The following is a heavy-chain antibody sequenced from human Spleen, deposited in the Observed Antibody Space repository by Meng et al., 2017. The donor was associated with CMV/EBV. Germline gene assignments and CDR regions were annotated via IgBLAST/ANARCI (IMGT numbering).Heavy chain of an antibody. D-gene: IGHD6-19*01. J-gene: IGHJ4*02. CDR3: ARDSSGWGYFDY. CDR2: INTYNGNT. V-gene: IGHV1-18*01. Sequence: KASGYTFNIHAITWVRQAPGQGLEWMGRINTYNGNTQHAQKFQARVTLTRDTSTNTAYMELRSLRSGDTAVYYCARDSSGWGYFDYWGQGTRVTVSS. CDR1: GYTFNIHA.